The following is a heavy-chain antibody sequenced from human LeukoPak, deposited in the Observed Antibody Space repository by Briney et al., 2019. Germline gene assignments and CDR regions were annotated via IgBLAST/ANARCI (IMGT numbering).Heavy chain of an antibody. J-gene: IGHJ6*01. CDR1: GFTFSGFA. V-gene: IGHV3-23*01. CDR2: ISGSGDNT. Sequence: GGSLRLSCAAYGFTFSGFAMSWVRRTPGKGLEWVSGISGSGDNTLYADSVKGRFTISRDNSKNTLYLEMNSLRAEDTAIYYCAKMKGHPLPKYYMDVWGQGTTVTVSS. CDR3: AKMKGHPLPKYYMDV. D-gene: IGHD1-26*01.